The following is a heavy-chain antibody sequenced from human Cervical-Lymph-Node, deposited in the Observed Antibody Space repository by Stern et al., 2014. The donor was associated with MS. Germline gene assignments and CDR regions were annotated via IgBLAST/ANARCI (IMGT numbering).Heavy chain of an antibody. CDR1: GFSFSRYA. V-gene: IGHV3-33*01. D-gene: IGHD6-13*01. CDR2: IWYDGSNP. Sequence: QVQLVQSGGGVVQPGRSLRLSCAASGFSFSRYAMHWVRQAPGKGLEWVARIWYDGSNPYYADSVTGRFTISRDNFKNTLYLQMNSLRAEDTAVYYCASAYSSSHYYFDYWGQGTLVTVSS. CDR3: ASAYSSSHYYFDY. J-gene: IGHJ4*02.